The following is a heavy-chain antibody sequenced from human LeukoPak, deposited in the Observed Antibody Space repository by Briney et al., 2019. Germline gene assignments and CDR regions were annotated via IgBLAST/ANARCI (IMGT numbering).Heavy chain of an antibody. CDR3: ARERDSSGYEGYYYYYMDV. Sequence: SETLSLTCTVSGGSISSYYWSWIRQPPGKGLEWIGYIYYSGSTNYNPSLKSRVTISVDTSKNQFSLKLSSVTAADTAVYYCARERDSSGYEGYYYYYMDVWGTGTTVTISS. D-gene: IGHD3-22*01. CDR1: GGSISSYY. V-gene: IGHV4-59*01. J-gene: IGHJ6*03. CDR2: IYYSGST.